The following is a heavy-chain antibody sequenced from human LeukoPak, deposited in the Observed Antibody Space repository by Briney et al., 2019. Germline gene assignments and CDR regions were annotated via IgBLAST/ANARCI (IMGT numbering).Heavy chain of an antibody. CDR2: IIPILGIA. D-gene: IGHD6-13*01. Sequence: SVKVSCKASGGTFSSYAISWVRQAPGQGLEWMGRIIPILGIANYAQKFQGRVTITADKSTSTAYMELSSLRSEDTAVYYCARTRPDIAAAGQFDPWGQGTLVTVSS. CDR1: GGTFSSYA. J-gene: IGHJ5*02. CDR3: ARTRPDIAAAGQFDP. V-gene: IGHV1-69*04.